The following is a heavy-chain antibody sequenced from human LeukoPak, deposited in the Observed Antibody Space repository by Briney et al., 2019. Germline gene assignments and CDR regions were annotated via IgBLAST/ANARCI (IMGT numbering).Heavy chain of an antibody. J-gene: IGHJ4*02. D-gene: IGHD3-9*01. CDR1: GYTFTSYY. CDR2: INPSGGYT. CDR3: ARDLRSDILTGYKKYYFDY. V-gene: IGHV1-46*01. Sequence: ASVKVSYKASGYTFTSYYVHWVRQAPGQGLEWMGIINPSGGYTGYAQKFQGRVTMTRDTSTSTVYMELSSLRSEDTAVYYCARDLRSDILTGYKKYYFDYWGQGTLVTVSS.